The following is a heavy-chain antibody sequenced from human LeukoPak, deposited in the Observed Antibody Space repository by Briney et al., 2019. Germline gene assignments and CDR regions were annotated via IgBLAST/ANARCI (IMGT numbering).Heavy chain of an antibody. D-gene: IGHD4-17*01. J-gene: IGHJ2*01. Sequence: GGSLTLSCPASGFTFSSYSMSGVRQAPGKGLDGVSAITGSGGGTYYADSVKGRFTISRDNSKSTLYLQMNSLRAEDTAVYYCAKDGSDYGDYVGYFDLWGRGTLVTVSS. V-gene: IGHV3-23*01. CDR1: GFTFSSYS. CDR2: ITGSGGGT. CDR3: AKDGSDYGDYVGYFDL.